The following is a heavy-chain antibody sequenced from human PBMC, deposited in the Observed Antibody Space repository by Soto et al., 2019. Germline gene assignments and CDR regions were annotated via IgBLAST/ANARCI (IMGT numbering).Heavy chain of an antibody. CDR2: IVPIFGTT. D-gene: IGHD3-10*01. J-gene: IGHJ6*02. V-gene: IGHV1-69*13. CDR1: GDTFSSYS. Sequence: SVKVSCKASGDTFSSYSISWVRQAPGQGLEWMGGIVPIFGTTVYAPRLQGRLTITADGPTSTSYMELSGLTFEDTAVYYCAANSLGGGSQGDVWGQGXTVTVSS. CDR3: AANSLGGGSQGDV.